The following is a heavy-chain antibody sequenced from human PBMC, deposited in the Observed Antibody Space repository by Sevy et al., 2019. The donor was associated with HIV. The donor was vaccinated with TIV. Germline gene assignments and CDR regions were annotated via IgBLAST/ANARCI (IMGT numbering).Heavy chain of an antibody. CDR2: IYYNGHI. Sequence: SETLSLTCTVSGGSITSLFWNWIRQPPGKGLEWIANIYYNGHINYNPSLKSRVTLSLDTSKNQFSLRLSSVTAADTAMYYCAGENAWGRGYSWGQGTLVTVSS. CDR1: GGSITSLF. D-gene: IGHD1-26*01. J-gene: IGHJ4*02. CDR3: AGENAWGRGYS. V-gene: IGHV4-59*08.